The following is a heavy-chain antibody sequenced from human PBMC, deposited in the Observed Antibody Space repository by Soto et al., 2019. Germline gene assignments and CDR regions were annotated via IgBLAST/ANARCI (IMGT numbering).Heavy chain of an antibody. J-gene: IGHJ1*01. V-gene: IGHV3-53*01. D-gene: IGHD3-22*01. CDR3: ARDRVESGYPEYFQH. CDR1: GFTVSSNY. CDR2: IYSGGST. Sequence: EVQLVESGGGLIQPGGSLRLSCAASGFTVSSNYMSWVRQAPGKGLEWVSVIYSGGSTYYADSVEGRFSNSRDNSKNTLYLQMTSPRAEDTAVYYCARDRVESGYPEYFQHWGQGTLVTVSS.